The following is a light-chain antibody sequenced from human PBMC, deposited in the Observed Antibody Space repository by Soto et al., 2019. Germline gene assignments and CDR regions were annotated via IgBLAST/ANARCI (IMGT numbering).Light chain of an antibody. V-gene: IGKV3-15*01. CDR2: GAS. CDR1: QSVSSRY. J-gene: IGKJ1*01. CDR3: QQYSNWPPWT. Sequence: IVLTQSPGTLSLSNGETATLSCRASQSVSSRYLAWYQQKPGQAPRLLIFGASTRATGIPARFSGSGSGTEFTLTISSLQSEDFAVYYCQQYSNWPPWTFGQGTKVDIK.